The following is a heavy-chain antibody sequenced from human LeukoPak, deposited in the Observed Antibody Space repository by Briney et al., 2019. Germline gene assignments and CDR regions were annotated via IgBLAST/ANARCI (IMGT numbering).Heavy chain of an antibody. Sequence: PSETLSLTCTVSGGSISSYYWSWIRQPPGKGLEWIGYIYYSGSTYYNPSLKSRVTILVDTSKNQFSLKLSSVTAADTAVYYCARVYYSSSYDYWYFDLWGRGTLVTVSS. CDR3: ARVYYSSSYDYWYFDL. J-gene: IGHJ2*01. D-gene: IGHD6-13*01. CDR1: GGSISSYY. CDR2: IYYSGST. V-gene: IGHV4-59*12.